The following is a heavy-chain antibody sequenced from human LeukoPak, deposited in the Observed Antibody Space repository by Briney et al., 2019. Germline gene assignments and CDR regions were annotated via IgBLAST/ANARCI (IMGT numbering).Heavy chain of an antibody. CDR1: GFTFSSYE. CDR3: ARDLGWLQLRGFDP. CDR2: ISSSGSTI. D-gene: IGHD5-24*01. J-gene: IGHJ5*02. Sequence: GRSLRLSCAASGFTFSSYEMNWVRQAPGKGLEWVSYISSSGSTIYYADSVKGRFTISRDNAKNSLYLQMNSLRAEDTAVYYCARDLGWLQLRGFDPWGQGTLVTVSS. V-gene: IGHV3-48*03.